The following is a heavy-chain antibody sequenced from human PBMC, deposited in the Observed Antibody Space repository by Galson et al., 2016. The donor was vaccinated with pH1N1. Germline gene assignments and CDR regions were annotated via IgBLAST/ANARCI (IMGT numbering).Heavy chain of an antibody. CDR3: AEHAALDPPVVFYYIDL. Sequence: QSGAEVKKPGESLKISCKGSGNSFSTSWIGWVRQLPGKGLEWMGIIYVGDSDTRYNPSFQGQVTISADKSIRTAYLQWSSLKASDTAIYYCAEHAALDPPVVFYYIDLWGNGTTVTVSS. V-gene: IGHV5-51*03. J-gene: IGHJ6*03. D-gene: IGHD1-1*01. CDR2: IYVGDSDT. CDR1: GNSFSTSW.